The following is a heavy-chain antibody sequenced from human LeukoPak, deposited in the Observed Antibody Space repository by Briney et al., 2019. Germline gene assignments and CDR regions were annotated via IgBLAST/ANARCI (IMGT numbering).Heavy chain of an antibody. CDR1: GFTFSSYA. D-gene: IGHD2-2*02. J-gene: IGHJ4*02. V-gene: IGHV3-30*04. CDR3: ARDKPHCSSTSCYNGPWDY. Sequence: GGSLRLSCAASGFTFSSYAMHWVRQAPGKGLEWVAVISYDGSNKYYADSVKGRFTISRDNSKNTLYLQMNSLRAEDTAVYYCARDKPHCSSTSCYNGPWDYWGQGTLVTVSS. CDR2: ISYDGSNK.